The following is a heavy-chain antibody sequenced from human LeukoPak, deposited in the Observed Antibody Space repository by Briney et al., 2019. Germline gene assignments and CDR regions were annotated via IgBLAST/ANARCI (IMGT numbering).Heavy chain of an antibody. D-gene: IGHD3-22*01. CDR3: ASYGYYDSSGYEDY. CDR2: IIPIFGTA. J-gene: IGHJ4*02. V-gene: IGHV1-69*06. CDR1: GGTFSSYA. Sequence: SVKVSCKASGGTFSSYAISWVRQAPGQGLEWMGGIIPIFGTANYAQKFQGRVTITADKSTSTAYMELSSLRSEDTAVYYCASYGYYDSSGYEDYWGQGTLVTVSS.